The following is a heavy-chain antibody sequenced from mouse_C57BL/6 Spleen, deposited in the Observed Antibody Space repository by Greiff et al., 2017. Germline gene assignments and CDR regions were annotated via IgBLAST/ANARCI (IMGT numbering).Heavy chain of an antibody. CDR1: GYTFTDHT. J-gene: IGHJ1*03. CDR3: ARLLYYGRSYGYFDG. V-gene: IGHV1-78*01. D-gene: IGHD1-1*01. Sequence: VQVVESDAELVKPGASVKISCKVSGYTFTDHTIHWLKQRPEQGLEWIGYIYPRDGSTKYNEKFKGKATLTADKSSSTAYMQLNSLTSEDSAVYFCARLLYYGRSYGYFDGWGTGTTVTVSS. CDR2: IYPRDGST.